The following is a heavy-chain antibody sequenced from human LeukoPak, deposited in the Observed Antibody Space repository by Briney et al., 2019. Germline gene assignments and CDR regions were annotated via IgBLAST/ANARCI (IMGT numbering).Heavy chain of an antibody. V-gene: IGHV3-48*03. CDR2: ISSSGSTI. Sequence: GGSLRLSCAASGFTFSSYEMNWVRQAPGKGLERVSYISSSGSTIYYADSVKGRFTISRDNAKNSLYLQMNSLRAEDTAVYYCARDRGYNSRGFDYWGQGTLVTVSS. J-gene: IGHJ4*02. CDR3: ARDRGYNSRGFDY. CDR1: GFTFSSYE. D-gene: IGHD5-24*01.